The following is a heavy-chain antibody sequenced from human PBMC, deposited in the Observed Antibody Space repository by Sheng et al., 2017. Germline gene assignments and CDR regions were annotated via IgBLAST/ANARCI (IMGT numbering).Heavy chain of an antibody. V-gene: IGHV3-9*03. D-gene: IGHD6-25*01. CDR2: ISGSSDYT. J-gene: IGHJ4*02. Sequence: EVHLVESGGGLVQPGRSLRLSCAASGFTFGDYAMHWVRLIPGKGLEWVSGISGSSDYTAYADSAEGRFTISRDNARNSLYLQMNSLRDEDMALYYCAKGVDHRGYLSHFDYWGQGTLVTVSS. CDR1: GFTFGDYA. CDR3: AKGVDHRGYLSHFDY.